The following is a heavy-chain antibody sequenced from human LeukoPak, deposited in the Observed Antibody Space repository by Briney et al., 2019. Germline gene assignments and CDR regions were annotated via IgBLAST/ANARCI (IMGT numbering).Heavy chain of an antibody. Sequence: PGGSLTLPCARAGFSIPDHHMDWVRQPPGKGLEWVGRSATTKPNSCTTQYAASVRGRFTISRDDSQNSLYLQLNSLKTDDTAVYYCVRVVTTGSGWYLFDNWGLGTLVTVSS. D-gene: IGHD6-13*01. V-gene: IGHV3-72*01. CDR1: GFSIPDHH. CDR2: SATTKPNSCTT. CDR3: VRVVTTGSGWYLFDN. J-gene: IGHJ4*02.